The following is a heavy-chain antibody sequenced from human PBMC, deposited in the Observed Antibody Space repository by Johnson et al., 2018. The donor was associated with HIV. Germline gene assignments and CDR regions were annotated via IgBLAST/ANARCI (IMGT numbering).Heavy chain of an antibody. CDR1: GCTFTNAW. J-gene: IGHJ3*01. CDR2: ISGSGGRT. D-gene: IGHD6-6*01. V-gene: IGHV3-48*04. Sequence: EVQLVESGGGLVKPGGSLRLTCAASGCTFTNAWMSWVRQAPGKGLEWVSAISGSGGRTNYAESVKGRFTISSDNAKNSLYLQMNSLRAEDTAVYYCASYSSSDAFDLWGQGTMVTVSS. CDR3: ASYSSSDAFDL.